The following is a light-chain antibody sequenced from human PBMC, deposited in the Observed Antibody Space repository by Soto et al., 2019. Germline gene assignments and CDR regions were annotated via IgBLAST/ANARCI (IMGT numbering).Light chain of an antibody. J-gene: IGLJ1*01. Sequence: QSVLTQPASVSGSPGQSITISCAGTSSDVGAYNYVSWYQHHPGKAPKLMIYDVNNRPSGDSNRFSGSKSGNTASLTISGLQAEDEADYYCRSWTSGATYVLGSGTKVTVL. V-gene: IGLV2-14*03. CDR3: RSWTSGATYV. CDR1: SSDVGAYNY. CDR2: DVN.